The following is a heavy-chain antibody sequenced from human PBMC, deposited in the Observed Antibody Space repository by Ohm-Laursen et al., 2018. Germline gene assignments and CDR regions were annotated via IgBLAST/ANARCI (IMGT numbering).Heavy chain of an antibody. CDR3: ARSVSNSGYFRHDAFDL. J-gene: IGHJ3*01. Sequence: SLRLSCAASGFTLSSYSMNWIRQAPGKGLEWLSYINSVSSHRYEGDSARGRFTMPRDNAKNSVDPQLTSLRVEDTAVYYCARSVSNSGYFRHDAFDLWGQGTMLIVSS. CDR1: GFTLSSYS. V-gene: IGHV3-48*01. CDR2: INSVSSHR. D-gene: IGHD3-22*01.